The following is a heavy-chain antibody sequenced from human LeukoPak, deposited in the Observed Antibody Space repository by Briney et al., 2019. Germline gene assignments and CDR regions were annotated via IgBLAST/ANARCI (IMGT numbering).Heavy chain of an antibody. V-gene: IGHV4-34*01. D-gene: IGHD6-19*01. CDR3: ASRSGSRSGWYY. Sequence: PSETLSLTCAVYGGSFSGYYWSWIRQPPGKGLEWIGEINHSGSTNYNPSLKSRVTISVDTSKNQFSLKLSSVTAADTAVYYCASRSGSRSGWYYWGQGTLVTVFS. CDR1: GGSFSGYY. CDR2: INHSGST. J-gene: IGHJ4*02.